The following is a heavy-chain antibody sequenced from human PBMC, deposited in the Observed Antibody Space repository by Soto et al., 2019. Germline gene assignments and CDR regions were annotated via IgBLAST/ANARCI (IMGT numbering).Heavy chain of an antibody. CDR2: INTRGGST. V-gene: IGHV1-46*01. Sequence: QVQLAQSGAEVKKPGASVKVSCKASGYTFTSDYMHWVRQAPGQGLEWMGIINTRGGSTTYAQKFQGRMIMTADTSTSTVCMELSSLRSEDTAVYYCARDSRIAALPVGMDVWCQGTTVTVSS. D-gene: IGHD6-6*01. CDR3: ARDSRIAALPVGMDV. CDR1: GYTFTSDY. J-gene: IGHJ6*02.